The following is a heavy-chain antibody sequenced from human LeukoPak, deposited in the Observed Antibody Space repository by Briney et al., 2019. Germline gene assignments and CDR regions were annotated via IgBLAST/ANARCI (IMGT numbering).Heavy chain of an antibody. CDR3: AKAFVVVPAAMGYFDY. CDR2: IRYDGSNK. Sequence: PGGSLRLSCAASGFTFSSYGMHWVRQAPGKGLEWVAFIRYDGSNKYYADSVKGRFTISRDNSKNTLYLQMNSLRAEDTAVYYCAKAFVVVPAAMGYFDYWGQGTLVTVSS. J-gene: IGHJ4*02. CDR1: GFTFSSYG. V-gene: IGHV3-30*02. D-gene: IGHD2-2*01.